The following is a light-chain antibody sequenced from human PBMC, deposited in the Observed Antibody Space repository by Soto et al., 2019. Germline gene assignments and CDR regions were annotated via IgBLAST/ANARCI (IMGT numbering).Light chain of an antibody. CDR3: SSYTTSYTRV. V-gene: IGLV2-14*01. J-gene: IGLJ1*01. Sequence: QSALTQPASVSGSPGQSITISCTGTSSDVGGYNYVSWYQQHPDKAPKLMIYDVNDRPSGVSNRFSGSKSGNTASLTISGLQAEDEADYYCSSYTTSYTRVFGTGTKVTVL. CDR2: DVN. CDR1: SSDVGGYNY.